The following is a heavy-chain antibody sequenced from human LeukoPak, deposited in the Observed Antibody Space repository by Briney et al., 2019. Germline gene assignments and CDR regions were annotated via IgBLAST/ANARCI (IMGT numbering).Heavy chain of an antibody. V-gene: IGHV1-18*01. CDR1: GYTFTSYG. CDR3: ARDDRRFLQWLFFRRSTFAI. D-gene: IGHD3-3*01. Sequence: GASVKVSCKASGYTFTSYGISWVRQAPGQGLEWMGWISAYNGNTNYAQKLQGRVTMTTDTSTSTAYMELRSLRSDDTAVYYCARDDRRFLQWLFFRRSTFAISGQGTMVTVSS. J-gene: IGHJ3*02. CDR2: ISAYNGNT.